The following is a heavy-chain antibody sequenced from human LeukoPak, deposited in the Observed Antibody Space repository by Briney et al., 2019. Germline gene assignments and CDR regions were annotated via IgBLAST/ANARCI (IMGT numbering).Heavy chain of an antibody. CDR3: ARGLLQFLVGNYYGMDV. V-gene: IGHV1-2*02. D-gene: IGHD3-3*01. J-gene: IGHJ6*02. CDR1: GYTFTGYY. CDR2: INPNSGGT. Sequence: ASVKVSCKASGYTFTGYYMHWVRQAPGQGLEWMGWINPNSGGTNYAQKFQGRVTMTRDTSISTAYMELSRLRSDDTAVYYCARGLLQFLVGNYYGMDVWGQGTTVTVSS.